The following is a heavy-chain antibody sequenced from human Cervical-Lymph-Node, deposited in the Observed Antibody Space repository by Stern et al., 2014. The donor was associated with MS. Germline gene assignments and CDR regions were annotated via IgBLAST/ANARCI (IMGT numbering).Heavy chain of an antibody. CDR3: ARQGNYHDSHAFDI. Sequence: QLVQSGAEVKKSGESLKISCKGAGYSFSSHWIAWVRQKPGKGLEGMGIIYPGDSDTRHSPSFQGQVSISVDKSTSTAYLQWSSLTDSDTAIYYCARQGNYHDSHAFDIWGQGTMVIVSS. J-gene: IGHJ3*02. CDR2: IYPGDSDT. D-gene: IGHD3-22*01. V-gene: IGHV5-51*01. CDR1: GYSFSSHW.